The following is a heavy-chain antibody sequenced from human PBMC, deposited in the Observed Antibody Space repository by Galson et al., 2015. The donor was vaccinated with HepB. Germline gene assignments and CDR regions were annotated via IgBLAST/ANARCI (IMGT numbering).Heavy chain of an antibody. CDR2: ISWNSGTI. CDR1: GFKFDDYA. D-gene: IGHD3-10*01. J-gene: IGHJ4*02. CDR3: AKARGDRELLGFVDS. Sequence: SLRLSCAGSGFKFDDYAMHWVRQSPGKGLEWVSGISWNSGTIDYADSVKGRFTISRDNARNSPYLQMKNLRPEDTALYSCAKARGDRELLGFVDSWGQGTLVTVSS. V-gene: IGHV3-9*01.